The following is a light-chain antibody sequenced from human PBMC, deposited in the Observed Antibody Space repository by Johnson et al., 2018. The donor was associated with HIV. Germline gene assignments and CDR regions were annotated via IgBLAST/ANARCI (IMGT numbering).Light chain of an antibody. CDR3: GTWDSSRSAA. Sequence: QSVLTQPPSVSAAPGQKVTISCSGSSSNIGNNYVSWYQQLPGTAPKLLIYENNKRPSGIPDRFSGSKSGTSATLGITGLQTGDEADYYCGTWDSSRSAAFGTGTNVTVL. J-gene: IGLJ1*01. CDR2: ENN. V-gene: IGLV1-51*02. CDR1: SSNIGNNY.